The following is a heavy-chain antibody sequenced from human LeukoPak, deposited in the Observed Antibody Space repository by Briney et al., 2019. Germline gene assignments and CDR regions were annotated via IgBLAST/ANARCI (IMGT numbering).Heavy chain of an antibody. V-gene: IGHV1-24*01. CDR3: ARNQASGFDY. D-gene: IGHD3-10*01. J-gene: IGHJ4*02. Sequence: ASVKVSCKVSGYTLTELSMHWVRQAPGKGLEWMGGFDPEDGETIYAQKFQGRVTMTRDMSTSTVYMELSSLKSEDTAVYYCARNQASGFDYWGQGTLVTVSS. CDR2: FDPEDGET. CDR1: GYTLTELS.